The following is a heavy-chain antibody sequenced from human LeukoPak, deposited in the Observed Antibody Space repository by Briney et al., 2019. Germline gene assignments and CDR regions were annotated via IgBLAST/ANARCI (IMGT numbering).Heavy chain of an antibody. CDR2: IIPIFGTA. J-gene: IGHJ5*02. Sequence: ASVKVSCKASGGTFSSYAIIWVRQAPGQGLEWMGGIIPIFGTANYAQKFQGRVTITTDESTSTAYMELSSLRSEGTAVYYCARGSYSNYGWFDPWGQGTLVTVSS. D-gene: IGHD4-11*01. V-gene: IGHV1-69*05. CDR3: ARGSYSNYGWFDP. CDR1: GGTFSSYA.